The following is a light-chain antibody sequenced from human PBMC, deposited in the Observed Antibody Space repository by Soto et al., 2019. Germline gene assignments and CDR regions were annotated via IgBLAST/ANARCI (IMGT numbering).Light chain of an antibody. CDR2: GNT. Sequence: QSVLTQPPSVSGAPGQTVTISCTGSSSDIGAGYDVHWYQQFPGTAPRLLIYGNTKRPSGVPDRFSGSKSGSSASLAIIGLQADDEADYYCQYSLRDSHVFGSGTKLTVL. CDR1: SSDIGAGYD. CDR3: QYSLRDSHV. V-gene: IGLV1-40*01. J-gene: IGLJ1*01.